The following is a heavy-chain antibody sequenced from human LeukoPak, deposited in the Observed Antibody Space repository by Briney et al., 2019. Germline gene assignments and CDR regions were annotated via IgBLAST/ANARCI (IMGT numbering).Heavy chain of an antibody. D-gene: IGHD6-6*01. CDR1: GYTFTSYD. CDR3: ARESGSSPFDY. V-gene: IGHV1-69*05. CDR2: IIPIFGTA. J-gene: IGHJ4*02. Sequence: SVKVSCKASGYTFTSYDINWVRQAPGQGLEWMGGIIPIFGTANYAQKFQGRVTITTDESTSTAYMELSSLRSEDTAVYYCARESGSSPFDYWGQGTLVTVSS.